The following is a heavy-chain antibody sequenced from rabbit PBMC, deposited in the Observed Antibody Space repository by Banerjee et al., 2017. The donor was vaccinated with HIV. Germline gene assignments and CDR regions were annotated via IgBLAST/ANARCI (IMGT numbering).Heavy chain of an antibody. J-gene: IGHJ4*01. Sequence: QEHLVESGGGLVQPGGSLKLSCKASGFDFSSYGVSWVRQAPGKGLEWIGYITYGGSAYYASWVKGRFTISRDNAQNTVSLQLNSLTAADTATYFCARDFDLWGPGTLVT. V-gene: IGHV1S47*01. CDR3: ARDFDL. CDR2: ITYGGSA. CDR1: GFDFSSYG.